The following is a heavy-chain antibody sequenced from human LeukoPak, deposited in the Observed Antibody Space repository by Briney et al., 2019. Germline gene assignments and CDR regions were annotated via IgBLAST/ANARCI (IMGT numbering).Heavy chain of an antibody. CDR3: AKDRGRQVYSYGSNWFDP. D-gene: IGHD5-18*01. CDR1: GFTFSTYG. V-gene: IGHV3-30*02. CDR2: IRYDGSNK. Sequence: GGSLRLSCAASGFTFSTYGMHWVRQAPGKGLHWVAFIRYDGSNKYYADPVKGRFTISRDNSKNTLYLQINSLRAEDTAVYYCAKDRGRQVYSYGSNWFDPWGQGTLVTVSS. J-gene: IGHJ5*02.